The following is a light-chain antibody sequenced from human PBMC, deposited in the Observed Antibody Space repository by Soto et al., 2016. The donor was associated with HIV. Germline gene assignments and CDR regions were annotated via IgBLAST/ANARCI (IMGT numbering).Light chain of an antibody. Sequence: YVLTQPPSVSVAPGKTARITCGENNIGGNSVHWYQQKPGQAPVLVVYDDSDRPSGIPERFSGSNSGNTATLTISRVEAGDEADYYCQVWDSSSDHVVFGGGTKLTVL. J-gene: IGLJ2*01. CDR2: DDS. CDR1: NIGGNS. CDR3: QVWDSSSDHVV. V-gene: IGLV3-21*03.